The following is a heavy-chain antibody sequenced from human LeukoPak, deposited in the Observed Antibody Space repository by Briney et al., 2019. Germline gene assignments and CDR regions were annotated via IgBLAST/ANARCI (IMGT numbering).Heavy chain of an antibody. D-gene: IGHD2-21*01. CDR1: GFTFSSYE. J-gene: IGHJ5*02. Sequence: QPGGSLRLSCAASGFTFSSYEMNWVRQAPGKGLEWVSYISSSGSTIYYADSVKGRFTISRDNAKNSLYLQMNSLRAEDTAVYYCASEGGRLGFDPWGQGTLVTVSS. CDR3: ASEGGRLGFDP. CDR2: ISSSGSTI. V-gene: IGHV3-48*03.